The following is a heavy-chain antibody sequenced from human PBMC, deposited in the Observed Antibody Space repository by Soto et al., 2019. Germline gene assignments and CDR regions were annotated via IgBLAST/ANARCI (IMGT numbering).Heavy chain of an antibody. J-gene: IGHJ4*02. CDR2: INPSGGST. CDR3: ARVSSWSCFDY. CDR1: GYTFTSYY. D-gene: IGHD6-13*01. V-gene: IGHV1-46*01. Sequence: QVQLVQSGAEVKKPGASVKVSCKASGYTFTSYYMHWVRQAPGQGLEWMGIINPSGGSTSYAQKFQGRVTMAWDTSTSTVYMELSSLRSEDTAVYYCARVSSWSCFDYWGQGTLVTVSS.